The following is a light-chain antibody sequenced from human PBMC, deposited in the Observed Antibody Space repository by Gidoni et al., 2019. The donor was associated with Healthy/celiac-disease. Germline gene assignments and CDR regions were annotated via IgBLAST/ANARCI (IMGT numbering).Light chain of an antibody. CDR1: NIGSKS. J-gene: IGLJ3*02. CDR3: QVWDSSSDGV. V-gene: IGLV3-21*02. CDR2: DAS. Sequence: SYVLTQPPSVSVAPGQTARITCGGNNIGSKSVHWYQQKPGQAPVLVVYDASDRPSGIPERFSGSNSGNTATLTISRVEAGDEADYYCQVWDSSSDGVFGGGTKLTVL.